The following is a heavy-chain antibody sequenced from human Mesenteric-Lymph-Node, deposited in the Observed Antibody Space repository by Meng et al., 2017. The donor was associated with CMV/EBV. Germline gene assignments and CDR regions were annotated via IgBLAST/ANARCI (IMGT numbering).Heavy chain of an antibody. D-gene: IGHD1-1*01. CDR1: GFTVSSNY. CDR3: AKDRVEEDYYHYYGMDV. V-gene: IGHV3-53*05. CDR2: IYSGGST. Sequence: GESLKISCAASGFTVSSNYMSWVRQAPGKGLEWVSVIYSGGSTYYADSVKGRFTISRDNSKNTLYLQMNSLRDEDTAVYYCAKDRVEEDYYHYYGMDVWGQGTTVTVSS. J-gene: IGHJ6*02.